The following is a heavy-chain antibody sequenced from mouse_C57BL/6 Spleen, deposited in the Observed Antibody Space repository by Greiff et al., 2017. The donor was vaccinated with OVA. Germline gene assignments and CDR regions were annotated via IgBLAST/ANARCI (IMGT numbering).Heavy chain of an antibody. Sequence: QVQLQQPGAELVMPGASVKLSCKASGYTFTSYWMHWVKQRPGQGLEWIGEIDPSDSYTNYNQKFKGKSTLTVDKSSSTAYMQLSSLTSEDSAVYYCARGGYYVPTYYFDYWGQGTTLTVSS. V-gene: IGHV1-69*01. CDR2: IDPSDSYT. CDR3: ARGGYYVPTYYFDY. CDR1: GYTFTSYW. J-gene: IGHJ2*01. D-gene: IGHD2-3*01.